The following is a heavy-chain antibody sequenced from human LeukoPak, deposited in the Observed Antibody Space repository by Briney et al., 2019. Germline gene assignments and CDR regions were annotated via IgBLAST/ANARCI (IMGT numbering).Heavy chain of an antibody. CDR1: GYSLSSGYY. CDR2: IYHSGST. Sequence: SETLSLTCTVSGYSLSSGYYWGWIRQPPGKGLEWIESIYHSGSTYYNPSLKSRVTISVDTSKNQFSLKLSSVTAADTAVYYCARSGCCSGGSCYSCTYDIWGQGTMVTVSS. CDR3: ARSGCCSGGSCYSCTYDI. J-gene: IGHJ3*02. D-gene: IGHD2-15*01. V-gene: IGHV4-38-2*02.